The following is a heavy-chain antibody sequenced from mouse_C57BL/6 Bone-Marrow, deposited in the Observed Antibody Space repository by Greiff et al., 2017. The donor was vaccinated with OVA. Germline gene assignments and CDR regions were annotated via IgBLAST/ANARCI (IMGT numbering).Heavy chain of an antibody. CDR3: ASDYDDYFDY. CDR2: INPYNGGT. Sequence: EVKLQQSGPVLVKPGASVKMSCKASGYTFTDYYMNWVKQSHGKSLEWIGVINPYNGGTSYNQKFKGKATLTVDKSSSTAYMELNSLTSEDSAVYYCASDYDDYFDYWGQGTTLTVSS. D-gene: IGHD2-4*01. V-gene: IGHV1-19*01. J-gene: IGHJ2*01. CDR1: GYTFTDYY.